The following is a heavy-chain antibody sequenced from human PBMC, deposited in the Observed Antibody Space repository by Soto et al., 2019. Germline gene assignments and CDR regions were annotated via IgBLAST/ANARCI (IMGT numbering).Heavy chain of an antibody. V-gene: IGHV4-59*01. Sequence: SETLSLTCTVSGGSISSYYWSWIRQPPGKGLEWIGYIYYSGSTNYNPSLKSRVTISVDTSKNQFSLKLSSVTAADTAVYYCAINVGIAVAGVDYWGQGTLVTVSS. CDR1: GGSISSYY. J-gene: IGHJ4*02. D-gene: IGHD6-19*01. CDR3: AINVGIAVAGVDY. CDR2: IYYSGST.